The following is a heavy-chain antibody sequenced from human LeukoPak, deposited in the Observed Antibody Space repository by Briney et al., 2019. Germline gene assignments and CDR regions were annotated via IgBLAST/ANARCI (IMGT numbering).Heavy chain of an antibody. CDR2: ISGSGGST. V-gene: IGHV3-23*01. J-gene: IGHJ5*02. CDR1: GFTFSSYA. Sequence: PGGSLRLSCAASGFTFSSYAMSWVRQAPGKGLEWVSAISGSGGSTYYADSEKGLFTISRDNSKNTLYLQMNSLRAEDTAVYYCAKSPRFGEFYNWFDPWGQGTLVTVSS. CDR3: AKSPRFGEFYNWFDP. D-gene: IGHD3-16*01.